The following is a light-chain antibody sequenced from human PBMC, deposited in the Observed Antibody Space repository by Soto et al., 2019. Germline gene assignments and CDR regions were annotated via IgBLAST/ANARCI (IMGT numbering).Light chain of an antibody. J-gene: IGKJ5*01. CDR3: QQYGGSHPIT. CDR2: ASS. Sequence: EIVLTQSPGTLSLSPGERVTLSCRASQSVSSSYLAWYQQKPGQAHRLLIYASSSKDTGTPDRFRGSGSGTDFTLSISRLEPEDVAVYYCQQYGGSHPITFGQGTRLEIK. V-gene: IGKV3-20*01. CDR1: QSVSSSY.